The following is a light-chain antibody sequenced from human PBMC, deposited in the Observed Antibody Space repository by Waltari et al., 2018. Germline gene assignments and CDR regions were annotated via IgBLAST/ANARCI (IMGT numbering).Light chain of an antibody. CDR3: SSYTSTNTYV. Sequence: QSALTQPASVSGSPGQSITIPCTGTSSDVGDYNFVSWYQQHPGKAPKLMIYEVSNRPSGVSNRFSGSKSGNTASLTISGLQAEDEADYYCSSYTSTNTYVFGTGTKVTVL. CDR2: EVS. CDR1: SSDVGDYNF. V-gene: IGLV2-14*01. J-gene: IGLJ1*01.